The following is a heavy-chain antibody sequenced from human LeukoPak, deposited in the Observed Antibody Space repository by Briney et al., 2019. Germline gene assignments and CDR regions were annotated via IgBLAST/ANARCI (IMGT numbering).Heavy chain of an antibody. J-gene: IGHJ4*02. CDR2: ISGSDGST. Sequence: GGSLRLSCAASGFTFNTYAMNWVRQAPGKGLEWVSAISGSDGSTYYADSVRGRFTISRDNSKNTLYLQMNGLRAEDTAVYYCAKDRGDVDLQYFDSWGQGTLVTVSS. D-gene: IGHD3-10*01. V-gene: IGHV3-23*01. CDR3: AKDRGDVDLQYFDS. CDR1: GFTFNTYA.